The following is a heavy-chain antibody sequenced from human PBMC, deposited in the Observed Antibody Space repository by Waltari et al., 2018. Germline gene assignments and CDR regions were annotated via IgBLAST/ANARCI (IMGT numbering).Heavy chain of an antibody. CDR3: ARNIALDGDYYYYYGMDV. D-gene: IGHD4-17*01. CDR1: GGSISSSNW. V-gene: IGHV4-4*02. J-gene: IGHJ6*02. Sequence: QVQLQESGPGLVKPSGTLSLTCAVSGGSISSSNWWSWVRQPPGKGLEWIGEIYHSGSTNNNPSLKSRVTISVDKSKNQFSLKLSSVTAADTAVYYCARNIALDGDYYYYYGMDVWGQGTTVTVSS. CDR2: IYHSGST.